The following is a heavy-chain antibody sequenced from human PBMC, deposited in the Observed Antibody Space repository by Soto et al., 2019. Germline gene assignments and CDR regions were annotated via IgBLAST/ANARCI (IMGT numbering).Heavy chain of an antibody. V-gene: IGHV1-18*01. Sequence: QVQLVQSGAEVKKPGASVKVSCKTSGYTFNNYGISWVRQAPGQGLEWMGWISDYNGNTNYPQKFQGRVTMTTDISTKTVYMVLTSLRSDDTAVYYCALDGYYGSGSYGMDVWGRGTTVSVSS. D-gene: IGHD3-10*01. J-gene: IGHJ6*02. CDR1: GYTFNNYG. CDR2: ISDYNGNT. CDR3: ALDGYYGSGSYGMDV.